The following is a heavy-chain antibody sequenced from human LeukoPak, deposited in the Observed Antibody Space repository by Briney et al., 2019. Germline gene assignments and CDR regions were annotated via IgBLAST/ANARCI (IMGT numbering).Heavy chain of an antibody. J-gene: IGHJ4*02. CDR3: VRDFGGEDDF. CDR2: MNEDGRRT. D-gene: IGHD2-15*01. Sequence: PGGSLRLSCAASGFTLSSYWMHWVRQVPGEGLVWVARMNEDGRRTDVAGSVRGRFTISRDIAKNTLFLQMNSLRVEDTAVYHCVRDFGGEDDFWGQGTLVAVSS. V-gene: IGHV3-74*01. CDR1: GFTLSSYW.